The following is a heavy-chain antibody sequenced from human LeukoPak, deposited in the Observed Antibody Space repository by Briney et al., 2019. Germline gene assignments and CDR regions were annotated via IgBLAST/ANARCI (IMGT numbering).Heavy chain of an antibody. D-gene: IGHD1-26*01. CDR3: AAAIGSYAQDY. V-gene: IGHV1-69*06. J-gene: IGHJ4*02. CDR2: IMPMFGTA. Sequence: ASVKVSCKASGGTFSSYDISWVRQAPGQGLEWMGGIMPMFGTANYAQKFQGRVTITADKSTSTAYMELSSLRSEDTAVYYCAAAIGSYAQDYWGQGTLVTVSS. CDR1: GGTFSSYD.